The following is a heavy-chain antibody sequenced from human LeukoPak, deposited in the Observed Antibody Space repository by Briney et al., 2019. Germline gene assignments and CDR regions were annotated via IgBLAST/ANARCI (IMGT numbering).Heavy chain of an antibody. V-gene: IGHV4-59*11. D-gene: IGHD3-10*01. CDR3: ARARYYSDAGSYFIDQ. CDR1: GGSIRGHY. Sequence: PSETLSLTCTVSGGSIRGHYWSGIRQSPEKGLESIAYVFSTGSPNYNPSLESRGTISVDTSKNQISLTLISVTAADTALYYCARARYYSDAGSYFIDQWGQGTPVTVSS. CDR2: VFSTGSP. J-gene: IGHJ5*02.